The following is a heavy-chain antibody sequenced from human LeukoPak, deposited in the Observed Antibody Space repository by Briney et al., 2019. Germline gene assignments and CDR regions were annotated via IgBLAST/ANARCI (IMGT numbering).Heavy chain of an antibody. Sequence: ASVKVSCKASGGTVSSYAIIWVRQSPGQGREWMGGIIPIFGTANYAQKFQGRVTITADESTRTAYMGLSSLRPEDTAVYYCARDPPYCSGGSCYSGYYGMDVWGKGTQVTVSS. J-gene: IGHJ6*04. D-gene: IGHD2-15*01. V-gene: IGHV1-69*13. CDR3: ARDPPYCSGGSCYSGYYGMDV. CDR1: GGTVSSYA. CDR2: IIPIFGTA.